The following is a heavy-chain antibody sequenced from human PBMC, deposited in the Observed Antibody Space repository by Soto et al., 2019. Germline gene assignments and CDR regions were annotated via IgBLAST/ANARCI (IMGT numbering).Heavy chain of an antibody. Sequence: GASVKVSCKASGYTFTGYYMHWVRQAPGQGLEWMGWTNPNSGGTNYAQKFQGRVTMTRDTSISTAYMELSRLRSDDTAVYYCARDGVPAAIGGNWFDPWGQGTLVTVSS. J-gene: IGHJ5*02. CDR2: TNPNSGGT. D-gene: IGHD2-2*02. CDR1: GYTFTGYY. CDR3: ARDGVPAAIGGNWFDP. V-gene: IGHV1-2*02.